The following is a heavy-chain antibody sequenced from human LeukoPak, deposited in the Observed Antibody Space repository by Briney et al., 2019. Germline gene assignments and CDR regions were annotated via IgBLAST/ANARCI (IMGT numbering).Heavy chain of an antibody. Sequence: GASVKVSCKASGYTFSDYYIHWVRQAPGQGLEWMGWINPKSGGTNFAQKFQGRVTMTRVTSITTAYMELSRLTSDDTAVYYCARRVTSVTAFDYWGQGTLVTVSS. CDR3: ARRVTSVTAFDY. V-gene: IGHV1-2*02. J-gene: IGHJ4*02. CDR1: GYTFSDYY. CDR2: INPKSGGT. D-gene: IGHD4-17*01.